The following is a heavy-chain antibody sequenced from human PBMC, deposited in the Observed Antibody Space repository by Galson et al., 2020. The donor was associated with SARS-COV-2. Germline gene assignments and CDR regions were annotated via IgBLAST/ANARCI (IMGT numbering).Heavy chain of an antibody. CDR3: VLLGIAAAGTNHNWFDP. V-gene: IGHV3-74*01. J-gene: IGHJ5*02. CDR1: GFTFSSYW. D-gene: IGHD6-13*01. Sequence: GGSLRLSCAASGFTFSSYWMHWVRQAPGKGLVWVSRINSDGSSTSYADSVKGRFTISRDNAKNTLYLQMNSLRAEDTAVYYCVLLGIAAAGTNHNWFDPWGQGTLVTVSS. CDR2: INSDGSST.